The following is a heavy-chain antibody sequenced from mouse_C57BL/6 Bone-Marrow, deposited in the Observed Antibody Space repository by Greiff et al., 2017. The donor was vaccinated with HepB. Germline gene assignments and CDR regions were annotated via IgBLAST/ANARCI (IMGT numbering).Heavy chain of an antibody. Sequence: EVKVVESGAELVRPGASVKLSCTASGFNIKDDYMHWVKQRPEQGLEWIGWIDPENGDTEYASKFQGKATITADTSSNTAYLQLSSLTSEDTAVYYCTTGGYDGAWFAYWGQGTLVTVSA. J-gene: IGHJ3*01. V-gene: IGHV14-4*01. D-gene: IGHD2-2*01. CDR1: GFNIKDDY. CDR2: IDPENGDT. CDR3: TTGGYDGAWFAY.